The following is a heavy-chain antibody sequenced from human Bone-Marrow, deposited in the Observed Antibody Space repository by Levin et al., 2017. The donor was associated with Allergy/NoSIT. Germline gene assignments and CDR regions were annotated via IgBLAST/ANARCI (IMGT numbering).Heavy chain of an antibody. CDR3: ARDVSDLMHSSSWYYYYGVDV. CDR1: GLTVSNNY. D-gene: IGHD6-6*01. Sequence: GESLKISCAASGLTVSNNYMNWVRQAPGKGLEWVSVIYSGGDTYYADSVKGRFTISRDNSKNMLYLQMNSLRAEDTGMYYCARDVSDLMHSSSWYYYYGVDVWGQGTAVTVSS. V-gene: IGHV3-53*01. CDR2: IYSGGDT. J-gene: IGHJ6*02.